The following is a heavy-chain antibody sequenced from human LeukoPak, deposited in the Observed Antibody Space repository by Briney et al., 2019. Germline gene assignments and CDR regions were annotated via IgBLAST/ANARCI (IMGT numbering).Heavy chain of an antibody. CDR3: ARHARGGGYIFDY. J-gene: IGHJ4*02. V-gene: IGHV4-39*01. Sequence: SETLPLTCTVSGGSISSSSYYWGWIRQPPGKGLEWIGSIYYSGSTYYNPSLKSRVTISVDTSKNQFSLKLSSVTAADTAVYCCARHARGGGYIFDYWGQGTLVTVSS. CDR1: GGSISSSSYY. D-gene: IGHD5-12*01. CDR2: IYYSGST.